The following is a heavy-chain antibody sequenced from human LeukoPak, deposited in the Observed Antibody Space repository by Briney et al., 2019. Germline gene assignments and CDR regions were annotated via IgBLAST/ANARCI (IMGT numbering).Heavy chain of an antibody. CDR3: ARGVGANNFDY. J-gene: IGHJ4*02. V-gene: IGHV3-21*01. CDR1: GFTFSSYS. CDR2: ISSSSSYI. Sequence: GGSLRLSCAASGFTFSSYSMNWVRQAPGKGLEWVSSISSSSSYIYYADSVKGRFTISRDNAKNSLYLQMNNLRAEDTAVYYCARGVGANNFDYWGQGTLVTVSS. D-gene: IGHD1-26*01.